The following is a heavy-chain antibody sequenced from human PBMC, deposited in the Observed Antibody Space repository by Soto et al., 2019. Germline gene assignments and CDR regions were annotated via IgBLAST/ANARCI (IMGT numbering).Heavy chain of an antibody. J-gene: IGHJ4*02. CDR2: ISGSGGNT. CDR3: ANFPLKYIAARPSAI. Sequence: EVQLLESGGGLVQPGGSLRLSCAASGFTFSSYAMSWVRQAPGKGLEWVSAISGSGGNTYYADSVKGRFTISRDNSKNTLYLQMNSLRAEDTAIYYCANFPLKYIAARPSAIWGQGTLVTVSS. CDR1: GFTFSSYA. D-gene: IGHD6-6*01. V-gene: IGHV3-23*01.